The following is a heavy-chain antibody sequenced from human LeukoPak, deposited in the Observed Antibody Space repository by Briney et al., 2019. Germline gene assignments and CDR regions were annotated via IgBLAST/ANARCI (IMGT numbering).Heavy chain of an antibody. Sequence: SEGLSLTCTVSGGSISSSSYYWGWIRQPPGKGLEGIGSIYYSGSTYYNPPLKSRVTISVDTSKNQFSLKLTSVTAADTAVYYCARHAPYYYYYYMDVWGKGTTVTVSS. J-gene: IGHJ6*03. CDR2: IYYSGST. V-gene: IGHV4-39*01. CDR3: ARHAPYYYYYYMDV. CDR1: GGSISSSSYY.